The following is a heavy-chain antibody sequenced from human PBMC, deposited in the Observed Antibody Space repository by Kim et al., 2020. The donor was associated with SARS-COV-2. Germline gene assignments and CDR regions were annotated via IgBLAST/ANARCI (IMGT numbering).Heavy chain of an antibody. D-gene: IGHD6-19*01. J-gene: IGHJ6*01. V-gene: IGHV4-34*01. CDR1: GGSFSGYY. CDR2: INHSGST. Sequence: SETLSLTCAVYGGSFSGYYCSWIRQPPGKGLEWIGEINHSGSTNYNPSLKSRVTISVDTSKNQFSLKLSSVTAADTAVYYCASTVYSSGWYLFGGIDVWG. CDR3: ASTVYSSGWYLFGGIDV.